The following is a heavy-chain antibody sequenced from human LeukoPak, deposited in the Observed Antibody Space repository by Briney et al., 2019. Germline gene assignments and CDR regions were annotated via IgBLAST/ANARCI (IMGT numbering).Heavy chain of an antibody. Sequence: SETLSLTCTVSGGSISSYYWSWIRQPAGKGLEWIGRIYTSGSTNYNPSLKSRVTMSVDTSKNQFSLKLSSVTAADTAVYYCARVSVYQLLGGFDPWGQGTLVTVSS. CDR3: ARVSVYQLLGGFDP. D-gene: IGHD2-2*01. CDR2: IYTSGST. J-gene: IGHJ5*02. CDR1: GGSISSYY. V-gene: IGHV4-4*07.